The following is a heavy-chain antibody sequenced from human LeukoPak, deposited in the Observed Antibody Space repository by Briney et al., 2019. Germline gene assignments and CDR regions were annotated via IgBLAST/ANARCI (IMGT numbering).Heavy chain of an antibody. CDR2: INPSGGST. CDR1: GYTFTSYY. V-gene: IGHV1-46*01. Sequence: GASVKVSCKASGYTFTSYYMHWVRQAPGQGLEWMGIINPSGGSTYYAQKFQGRVTMTRDMSTSTVYMELSSLRSEDTALYYCASGSHVRVYDSNPYYGHYWGQGTLVTVSS. J-gene: IGHJ4*02. CDR3: ASGSHVRVYDSNPYYGHY. D-gene: IGHD3-22*01.